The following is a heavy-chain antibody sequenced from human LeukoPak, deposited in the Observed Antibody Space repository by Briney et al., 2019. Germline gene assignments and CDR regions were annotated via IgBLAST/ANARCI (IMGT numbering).Heavy chain of an antibody. V-gene: IGHV1-69*15. CDR1: GGTFSSYA. J-gene: IGHJ4*02. Sequence: SVKVSCKASGGTFSSYAISWVRQAPGQGLEWMGRIFPIFATANYAQKFQGRVTITADESTSTAYMELSSLRSEDTAVYYCARESGSYEAYFDCWGQGTLVTVSS. CDR3: ARESGSYEAYFDC. D-gene: IGHD1-26*01. CDR2: IFPIFATA.